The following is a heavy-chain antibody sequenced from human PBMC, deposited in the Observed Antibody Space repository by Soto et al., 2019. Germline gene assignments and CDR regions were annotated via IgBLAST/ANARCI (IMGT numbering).Heavy chain of an antibody. Sequence: QVQLVESGGGLVNPGGSLRLSCTAPGFSISVSYTNWIRQTPGKGLEWLSYISGSSHDINYADSVKGRFTISRDNAKNSLYLQMNSLRVEDTAVYYCVRGARVAGSWGQGTLVTVSS. CDR3: VRGARVAGS. D-gene: IGHD6-19*01. J-gene: IGHJ5*02. CDR2: ISGSSHDI. V-gene: IGHV3-11*05. CDR1: GFSISVSY.